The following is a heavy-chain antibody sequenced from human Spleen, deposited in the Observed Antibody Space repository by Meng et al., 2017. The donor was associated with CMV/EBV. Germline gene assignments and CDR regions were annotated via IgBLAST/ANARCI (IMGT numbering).Heavy chain of an antibody. J-gene: IGHJ6*02. V-gene: IGHV1-2*02. D-gene: IGHD2-21*01. CDR1: GYTFSGYY. CDR3: ARDKIILFRDYNYGMDV. Sequence: ASVKVSCKASGYTFSGYYMNWVRQAPGQGLEWMGWINPKSGGTNYGKKFQGRVTMTRDTSISTAYMELRSLSSDDTAVYYCARDKIILFRDYNYGMDVWGQGTTVTVSS. CDR2: INPKSGGT.